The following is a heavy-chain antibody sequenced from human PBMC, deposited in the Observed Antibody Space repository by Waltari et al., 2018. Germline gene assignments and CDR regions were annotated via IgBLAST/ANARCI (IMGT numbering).Heavy chain of an antibody. D-gene: IGHD3-22*01. CDR3: AVAHCYDSSGYYSGYAFDI. J-gene: IGHJ3*02. CDR1: GYTVTSYG. Sequence: QVQLVQSGAEVKKPGASVKVSCKASGYTVTSYGISWVRQATGQGLEWMGWISAYNCNTNYAQKLQGRVTMTTDTSTSTAYMELRSLRSDDTAVYYCAVAHCYDSSGYYSGYAFDIWGQGTMVTVSS. CDR2: ISAYNCNT. V-gene: IGHV1-18*04.